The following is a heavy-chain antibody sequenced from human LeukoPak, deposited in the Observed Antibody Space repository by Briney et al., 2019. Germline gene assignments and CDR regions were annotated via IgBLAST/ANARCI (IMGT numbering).Heavy chain of an antibody. V-gene: IGHV3-48*04. CDR2: ISSSSSTI. CDR3: ATGIAAEAFDI. D-gene: IGHD6-13*01. CDR1: GFTFSSYS. J-gene: IGHJ3*02. Sequence: GGSLRLSCAASGFTFSSYSMNWVRQAPGKGLEWVSYISSSSSTIYYADSAKGRFTISRDNAKNSLYLQMNSLRAEDTAVYYCATGIAAEAFDIWGQGTMVTVSS.